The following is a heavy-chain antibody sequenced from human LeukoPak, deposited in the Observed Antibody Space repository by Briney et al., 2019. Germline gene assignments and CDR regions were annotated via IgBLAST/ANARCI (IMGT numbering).Heavy chain of an antibody. D-gene: IGHD3-3*01. J-gene: IGHJ2*01. Sequence: SETLSLTCTVSGGSISSSSYYWGWIRQPPGKGLEWIGSIYYSGSTYYNPSLKSRVTISVDTSKNQFSLKLSSVTAADTAVYYCARALYDFWSGDTDSSPWYFDLWGRGTLVTVSS. CDR3: ARALYDFWSGDTDSSPWYFDL. CDR1: GGSISSSSYY. CDR2: IYYSGST. V-gene: IGHV4-39*07.